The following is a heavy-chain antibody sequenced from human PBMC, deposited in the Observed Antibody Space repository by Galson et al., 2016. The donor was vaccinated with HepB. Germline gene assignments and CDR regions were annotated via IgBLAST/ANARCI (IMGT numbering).Heavy chain of an antibody. D-gene: IGHD6-13*01. J-gene: IGHJ6*03. CDR1: GFSLTTSGVS. CDR2: IYWEDDN. Sequence: PALVKPTQTLTLTCTFSGFSLTTSGVSVGWIRQPPGRALEWLALIYWEDDNRYSPSLNTRLTITKDTSKNQVVLTMTNMDPVDTGTYYCVYNSPRQQLAPNNDRYYYMDVWGKGTTVTVSS. CDR3: VYNSPRQQLAPNNDRYYYMDV. V-gene: IGHV2-5*04.